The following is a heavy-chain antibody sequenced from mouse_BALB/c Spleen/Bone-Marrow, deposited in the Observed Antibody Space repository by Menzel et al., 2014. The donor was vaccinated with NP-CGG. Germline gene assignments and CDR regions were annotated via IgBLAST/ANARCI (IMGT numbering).Heavy chain of an antibody. CDR1: GFTFSSYG. D-gene: IGHD1-1*01. CDR3: ARDYYGSSDY. V-gene: IGHV5-6-3*01. Sequence: EVQGVESGGGLVQPGGSLKLSCAASGFTFSSYGMSWVRQTPDKRLELVATINSNGGSTYYPDSVKGRFTISRDNAKNTLCLQMSSLRSEDTAMYYCARDYYGSSDYWGQGTTLTVSS. CDR2: INSNGGST. J-gene: IGHJ2*01.